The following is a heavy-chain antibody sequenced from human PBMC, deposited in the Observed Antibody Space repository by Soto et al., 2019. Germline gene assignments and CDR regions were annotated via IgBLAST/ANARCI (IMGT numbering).Heavy chain of an antibody. CDR1: GFTFSSYS. J-gene: IGHJ3*02. CDR2: ISSSSSYI. V-gene: IGHV3-21*01. CDR3: ARGGRRAVAINDAFDI. Sequence: AGGSLRLSCAASGFTFSSYSMNWVRQAPGKGLEWVSSISSSSSYIYYADSVKGRFTISRDNAKNSLYLQMNSLRDEDTAVYYCARGGRRAVAINDAFDIWGQGTMVTVSS. D-gene: IGHD6-19*01.